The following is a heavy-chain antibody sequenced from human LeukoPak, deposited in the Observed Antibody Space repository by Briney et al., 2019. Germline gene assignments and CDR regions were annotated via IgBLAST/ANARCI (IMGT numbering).Heavy chain of an antibody. CDR3: ARGPGRSGFGY. V-gene: IGHV1-2*02. CDR1: GYTFTGYY. CDR2: INPNNGDT. D-gene: IGHD3-10*01. J-gene: IGHJ4*02. Sequence: GASVKVSCKASGYTFTGYYIHWVRQAPGQGLEWMGCINPNNGDTRNAQNFQRRVTMTRDTSISTAHMELGSLRSDDTAVYYCARGPGRSGFGYWGQGSLVTVSS.